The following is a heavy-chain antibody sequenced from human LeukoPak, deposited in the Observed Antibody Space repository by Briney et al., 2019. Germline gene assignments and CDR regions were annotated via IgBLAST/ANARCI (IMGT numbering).Heavy chain of an antibody. V-gene: IGHV1-69*05. CDR2: IIPIFGTA. Sequence: ASVKVSCKASGATFSSYAISWVRQAPGQGLEWMGGIIPIFGTANYAQKSQGRVTITTDESTTTAYMELSSLRSEDTAVYYCARVGSALGADDFDYWGQGTLVTVSS. CDR3: ARVGSALGADDFDY. CDR1: GATFSSYA. J-gene: IGHJ4*02. D-gene: IGHD1-26*01.